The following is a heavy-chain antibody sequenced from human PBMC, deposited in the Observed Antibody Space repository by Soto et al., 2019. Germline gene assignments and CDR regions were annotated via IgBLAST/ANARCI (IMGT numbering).Heavy chain of an antibody. Sequence: GGSLRLSCVVSGFTVSSINYMSWVRQAPGKGLEWVSAISHTGAVTYYADSMKGRFTISRDNSKNTLYLQMNSLRAEDTAIYYCANSNPQSSTCGFAPGGQGTLVPVSS. CDR2: ISHTGAVT. CDR3: ANSNPQSSTCGFAP. V-gene: IGHV3-23*01. CDR1: GFTVSSINY. J-gene: IGHJ5*02. D-gene: IGHD6-13*01.